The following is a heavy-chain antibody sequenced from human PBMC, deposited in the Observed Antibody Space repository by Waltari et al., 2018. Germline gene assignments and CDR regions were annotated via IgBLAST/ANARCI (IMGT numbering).Heavy chain of an antibody. V-gene: IGHV4-4*07. Sequence: QVQLQESGPGLVKPSETLSLPCTVSGGSISRYYWRWIRPPAGKGLEWIGRIYTSGSTNYNPSLKSRVTMSVDTSKNQFSLKLSSVTAADTAVYYCARDSSSWYRGGNYMDVWGKGTTVTVSS. J-gene: IGHJ6*03. CDR1: GGSISRYY. D-gene: IGHD6-13*01. CDR3: ARDSSSWYRGGNYMDV. CDR2: IYTSGST.